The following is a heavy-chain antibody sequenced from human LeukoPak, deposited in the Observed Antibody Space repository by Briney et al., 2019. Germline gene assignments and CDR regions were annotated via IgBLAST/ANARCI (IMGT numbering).Heavy chain of an antibody. V-gene: IGHV3-21*01. D-gene: IGHD2-8*01. CDR2: ISSSSSYI. J-gene: IGHJ4*02. CDR1: GFTFSSYS. Sequence: GGSLRLSCAASGFTFSSYSMNWVRQAPGKGLEWVSSISSSSSYIYYADSLKGRFTISRYNAKNSLYLQMNSLRAEDTAVYYCASQLMVADYWGQGTLVTVSS. CDR3: ASQLMVADY.